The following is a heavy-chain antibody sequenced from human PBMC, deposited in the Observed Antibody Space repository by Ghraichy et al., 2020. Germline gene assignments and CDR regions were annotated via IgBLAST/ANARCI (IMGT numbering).Heavy chain of an antibody. V-gene: IGHV3-21*06. J-gene: IGHJ6*02. D-gene: IGHD4-17*01. CDR3: ARGAGYADYQFYYFYGMDV. Sequence: GGSLRLSCAASGFAFSSHSMTWVRQAPGKGLEWVSSISSTSSHIYYAVSVEGRVTVSRDNARNSLYLHMNRLRVEDTGVYFCARGAGYADYQFYYFYGMDVWGQGTTVTVSS. CDR2: ISSTSSHI. CDR1: GFAFSSHS.